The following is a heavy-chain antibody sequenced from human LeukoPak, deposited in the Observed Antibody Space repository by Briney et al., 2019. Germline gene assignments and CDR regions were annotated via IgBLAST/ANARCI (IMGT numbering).Heavy chain of an antibody. CDR1: GFTFRSYA. V-gene: IGHV3-23*01. D-gene: IGHD1-26*01. CDR3: AKLGASGSYLYYFDF. J-gene: IGHJ4*02. CDR2: VSDNDGSR. Sequence: PGGSLRLSCAASGFTFRSYAMGWVRQAPGKGLEWVSSVSDNDGSRNYADSVKGRFTISRDNSKNTLFLQMNSLRAEDTAVYYCAKLGASGSYLYYFDFWGQGTLVTVSS.